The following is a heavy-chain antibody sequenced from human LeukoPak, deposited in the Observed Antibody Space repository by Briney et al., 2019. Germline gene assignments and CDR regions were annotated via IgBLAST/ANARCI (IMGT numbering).Heavy chain of an antibody. J-gene: IGHJ4*02. CDR1: GFTFSSYS. D-gene: IGHD4-23*01. Sequence: GGSLRLSCADSGFTFSSYSMNWVRQAPGKGLEWVSYISSSSSTIYYADSVKGRFTISRDNAKNSLYLQMNSLRAEDTAVYYCARDFYGGIDYWGQGTLVTVSS. CDR2: ISSSSSTI. CDR3: ARDFYGGIDY. V-gene: IGHV3-48*04.